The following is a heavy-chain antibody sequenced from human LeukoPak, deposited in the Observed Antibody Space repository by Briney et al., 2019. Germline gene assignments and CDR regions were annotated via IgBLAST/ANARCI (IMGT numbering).Heavy chain of an antibody. CDR2: ISYDGSNK. CDR1: GFTFSSYA. CDR3: AKDREGIAAAGLFVY. Sequence: GGSLRLSCAASGFTFSSYAMHWVRQAPGKGLEWVAVISYDGSNKYYADSVKGRFTISRDNSKNTLYLRMNSLRAEDTAVYYCAKDREGIAAAGLFVYWGRGTLVTVAS. J-gene: IGHJ4*02. D-gene: IGHD6-13*01. V-gene: IGHV3-30-3*01.